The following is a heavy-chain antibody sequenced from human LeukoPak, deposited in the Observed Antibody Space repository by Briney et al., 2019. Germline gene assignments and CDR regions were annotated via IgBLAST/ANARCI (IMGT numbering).Heavy chain of an antibody. D-gene: IGHD6-13*01. CDR1: GYSSTSYA. V-gene: IGHV1-18*01. Sequence: ASMKVSCKASGYSSTSYAINWVRQAPGQGLEWMGWISAYNGNTDYAQKLQGRVTMTTDTSTSTAYMELRSLTSDDTAVYYCARDPLRSTWSTYYNALDVWGQGTTVPVSS. J-gene: IGHJ6*02. CDR2: ISAYNGNT. CDR3: ARDPLRSTWSTYYNALDV.